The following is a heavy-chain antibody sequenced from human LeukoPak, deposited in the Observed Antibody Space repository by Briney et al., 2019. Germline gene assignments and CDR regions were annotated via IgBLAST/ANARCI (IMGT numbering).Heavy chain of an antibody. CDR3: ARLPLLGCSSTSCYGLQG. CDR1: GYSFTGYY. V-gene: IGHV1-2*02. Sequence: VASVKVSCKASGYSFTGYYIHWVRQAPGQGLEWMGWINPNSGGTNYAQKFQGRVTMTRDTSISTAYMELSRLRSDDTAVYYCARLPLLGCSSTSCYGLQGWGQGTLVTVSS. J-gene: IGHJ4*02. CDR2: INPNSGGT. D-gene: IGHD2-2*01.